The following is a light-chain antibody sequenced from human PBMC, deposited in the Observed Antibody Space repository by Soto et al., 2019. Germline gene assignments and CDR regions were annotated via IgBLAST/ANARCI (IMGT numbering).Light chain of an antibody. J-gene: IGKJ4*01. Sequence: DIQMTQSPSSLSASFGDRVTITCRASQGIGVYLAWFQQKPGNAPKLLIYAASTLQSGVPSRFSGSGSGTDFTLTISSLQPEDGATYYGQKYNSAPLTFSGGTKVEIK. CDR3: QKYNSAPLT. V-gene: IGKV1-27*01. CDR2: AAS. CDR1: QGIGVY.